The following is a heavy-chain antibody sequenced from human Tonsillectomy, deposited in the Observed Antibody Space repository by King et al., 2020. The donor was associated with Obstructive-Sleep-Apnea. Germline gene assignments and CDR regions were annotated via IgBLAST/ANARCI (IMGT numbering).Heavy chain of an antibody. D-gene: IGHD3-10*01. CDR1: GYTFTSYD. V-gene: IGHV1-8*01. CDR2: MNPNSVNT. CDR3: ARGMVRGAAFDP. Sequence: QLVQSGAEVKKPRASVKVSCKASGYTFTSYDLNWVRQATGQGLEWMGWMNPNSVNTGYAQKFQGRVTMTRNTSISTAYMELSSLRYEDTAVYYCARGMVRGAAFDPWGQGTLVTVSS. J-gene: IGHJ5*02.